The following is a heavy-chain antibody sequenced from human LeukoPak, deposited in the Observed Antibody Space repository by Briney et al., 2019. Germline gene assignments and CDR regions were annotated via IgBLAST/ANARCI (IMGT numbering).Heavy chain of an antibody. CDR1: GFTFSSYG. Sequence: PGGSLRLSCAASGFTFSSYGMHWVRQAPGKGLEWVSVIWYDGSNKYYADSVKGRFTISRDNSKNTLYLQMNSLRAEDTAVYYCARDAGDSSGYYLHYWGQGTLVTVSS. V-gene: IGHV3-33*01. CDR2: IWYDGSNK. CDR3: ARDAGDSSGYYLHY. J-gene: IGHJ4*02. D-gene: IGHD3-22*01.